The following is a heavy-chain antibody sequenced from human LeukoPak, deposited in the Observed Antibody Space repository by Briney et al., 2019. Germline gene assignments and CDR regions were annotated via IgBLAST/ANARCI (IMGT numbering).Heavy chain of an antibody. J-gene: IGHJ4*02. D-gene: IGHD3/OR15-3a*01. CDR2: INPNSGGT. V-gene: IGHV1-2*06. CDR1: GYTFTGYY. Sequence: VASVKVSCKASGYTFTGYYMHWVRQAPGQGLEWMGRINPNSGGTNYAQKFQGRVTMTRDTSISTAYMELSRLRSDDTAVYYCAMAPQGLDPEPFDYWGQGTLVTVSS. CDR3: AMAPQGLDPEPFDY.